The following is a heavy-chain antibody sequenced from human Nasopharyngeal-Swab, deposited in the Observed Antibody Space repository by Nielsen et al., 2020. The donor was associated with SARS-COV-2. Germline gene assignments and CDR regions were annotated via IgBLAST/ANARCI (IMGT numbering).Heavy chain of an antibody. CDR2: IHYSRST. Sequence: SETLSLTCTVSGGSISSYYWSWIRQPPGKGLEWIWYIHYSRSTYYNPSPKSRVTISVDTSKNQFTLKLRSVTAADTAVYYCARHGYTRITIFGVLGHIRRDFDYWGQGTLVTVSS. CDR3: ARHGYTRITIFGVLGHIRRDFDY. D-gene: IGHD3-3*01. V-gene: IGHV4-59*08. CDR1: GGSISSYY. J-gene: IGHJ4*02.